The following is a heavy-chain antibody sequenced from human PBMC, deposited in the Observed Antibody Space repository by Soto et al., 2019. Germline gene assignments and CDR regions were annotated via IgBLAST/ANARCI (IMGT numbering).Heavy chain of an antibody. Sequence: GESLKISCAASGFTFSSYSMNWVRQAPGKGLEWVSYISSSSSTIYYADSVKGRFTISRDNAKNSLYLQMNSLRDEDTAVYYCARDSLVTTGDAFDIWGQGTMVTVSS. J-gene: IGHJ3*02. V-gene: IGHV3-48*02. CDR3: ARDSLVTTGDAFDI. CDR1: GFTFSSYS. D-gene: IGHD4-4*01. CDR2: ISSSSSTI.